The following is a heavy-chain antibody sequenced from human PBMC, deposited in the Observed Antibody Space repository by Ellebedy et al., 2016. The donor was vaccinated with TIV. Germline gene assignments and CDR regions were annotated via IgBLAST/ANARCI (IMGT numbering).Heavy chain of an antibody. J-gene: IGHJ4*02. CDR2: ISSSSSYI. CDR1: GFTFSSFT. Sequence: GESLKISCAASGFTFSSFTMNWVRQAPGKGLEWVASISSSSSYIYYADSVKGRFTISRDNAKNSLYLQMNSLRAEDTAVYYCATGRRFVVVTAPDYWGQGTLVTVSS. CDR3: ATGRRFVVVTAPDY. V-gene: IGHV3-21*01. D-gene: IGHD2-21*02.